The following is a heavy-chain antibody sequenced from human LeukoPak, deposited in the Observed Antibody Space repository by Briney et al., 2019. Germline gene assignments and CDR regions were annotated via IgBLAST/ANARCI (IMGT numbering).Heavy chain of an antibody. V-gene: IGHV3-21*01. D-gene: IGHD1-26*01. CDR3: ARGGGSYYSTHDAFDI. Sequence: GGSLRLSCAASGFTFSNYAMSWVRQAPGKGLEWVSYISSSSSYIYYADSVKGRFTISRDNAKNSLYLQMNSLRAEDTAVYYCARGGGSYYSTHDAFDIWGQGTMVTVSS. CDR1: GFTFSNYA. J-gene: IGHJ3*02. CDR2: ISSSSSYI.